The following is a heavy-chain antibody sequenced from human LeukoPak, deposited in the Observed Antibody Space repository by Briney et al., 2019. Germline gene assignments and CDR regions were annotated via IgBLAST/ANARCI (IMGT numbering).Heavy chain of an antibody. D-gene: IGHD3-3*01. CDR1: GYTLTELS. CDR2: FDPEDGET. Sequence: ASVKVSCKVSGYTLTELSMHWVRQAPGKGLEWMGGFDPEDGETIYAQKFQGRVTMTEDTSTDTAYMELSSLRSEDTAVYYCATSFMAVGPDLRFLEWLLPLGLGYWGQGTLVTVSS. V-gene: IGHV1-24*01. CDR3: ATSFMAVGPDLRFLEWLLPLGLGY. J-gene: IGHJ4*02.